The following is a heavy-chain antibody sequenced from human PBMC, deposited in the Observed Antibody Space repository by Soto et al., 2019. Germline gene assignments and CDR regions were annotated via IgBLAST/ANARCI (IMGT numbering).Heavy chain of an antibody. CDR2: ISHSGNT. Sequence: SETLSLTCAVYGGSFSDYFWSWIRQSPGKGLEWIGEISHSGNTNLNPSLKSRVTMSVDTSKSQVSLKLSSLAAADSAVYYCARGRKYYDTSSYYSRRNWFDPCGQGPLVTVSS. CDR3: ARGRKYYDTSSYYSRRNWFDP. J-gene: IGHJ5*02. V-gene: IGHV4-34*01. D-gene: IGHD3-9*01. CDR1: GGSFSDYF.